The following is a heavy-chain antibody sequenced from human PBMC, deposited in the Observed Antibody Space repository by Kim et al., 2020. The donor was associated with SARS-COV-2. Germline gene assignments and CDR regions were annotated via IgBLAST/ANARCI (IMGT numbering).Heavy chain of an antibody. CDR1: GFTFSSYA. V-gene: IGHV3-33*06. J-gene: IGHJ4*02. Sequence: GGSLRLSCAASGFTFSSYAMHWVRQAPGKGLEWVAVIWYDGSNKYYADSVKGRFTISRDNSKNTLYLQMNSLRAEDTAVYYCAKDTFSGITGTTLGYWGQGTLVTVSS. D-gene: IGHD1-7*01. CDR2: IWYDGSNK. CDR3: AKDTFSGITGTTLGY.